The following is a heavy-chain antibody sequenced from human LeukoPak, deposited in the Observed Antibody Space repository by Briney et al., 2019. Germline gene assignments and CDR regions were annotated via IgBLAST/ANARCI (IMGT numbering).Heavy chain of an antibody. J-gene: IGHJ3*02. D-gene: IGHD6-13*01. CDR2: ISGSGGST. CDR3: AKDEEAGGTVAAASDAFDI. CDR1: GFTFSSYA. Sequence: GGSLRLSCAASGFTFSSYAMSWVRQAPGKGLEWVSAISGSGGSTYYADSVKGRFTISRDNSKNTLYLQMNSLRAEDTAVYYCAKDEEAGGTVAAASDAFDIWGQGTMVTVSS. V-gene: IGHV3-23*01.